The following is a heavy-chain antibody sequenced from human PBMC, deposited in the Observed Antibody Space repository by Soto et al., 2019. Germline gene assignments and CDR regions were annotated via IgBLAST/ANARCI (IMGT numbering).Heavy chain of an antibody. CDR2: ISYSGST. V-gene: IGHV4-39*01. CDR3: ARRRYSIGWSTNWFDP. J-gene: IGHJ5*02. Sequence: SETLSLTCTVSGGSISSSSYYWGWIRQPPGKGLEWIGSISYSGSTYYNPSLKSRVTLSVDTSKNQYSLKLTSVTAADTAVYYCARRRYSIGWSTNWFDPWGQGTLVTVSS. D-gene: IGHD6-19*01. CDR1: GGSISSSSYY.